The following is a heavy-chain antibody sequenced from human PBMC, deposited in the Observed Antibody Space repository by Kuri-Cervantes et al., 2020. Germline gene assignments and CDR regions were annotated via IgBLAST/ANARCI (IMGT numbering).Heavy chain of an antibody. D-gene: IGHD3-16*01. CDR1: GFTFSSYW. CDR2: ISSSGSTI. CDR3: ARLGVAGALNY. V-gene: IGHV3-48*04. Sequence: GESLKISCAASGFTFSSYWMHWVRQAPGKGLVWVSYISSSGSTIYYADSVKGRFTISRDNAKNSLYLQMNSLRAEDTAVYYSARLGVAGALNYWGQGTLVTVSS. J-gene: IGHJ4*02.